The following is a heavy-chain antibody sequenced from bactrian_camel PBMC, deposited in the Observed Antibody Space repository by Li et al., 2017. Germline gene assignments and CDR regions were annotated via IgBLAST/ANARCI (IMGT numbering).Heavy chain of an antibody. CDR1: QYTARP. D-gene: IGHD1*01. CDR3: AADLSPDGSDKLDKRAYLF. Sequence: VQLVESGGGSVQAGGSLRLSCAASQYTARPMAWFRQAPGKEREGVARIAQDGRTTYADSLEGRFTISRGTSNAMMYLEMNSLKPEDTAMYICAADLSPDGSDKLDKRAYLFWGRGTQVTVS. V-gene: IGHV3S53*01. CDR2: IAQDGRT. J-gene: IGHJ4*01.